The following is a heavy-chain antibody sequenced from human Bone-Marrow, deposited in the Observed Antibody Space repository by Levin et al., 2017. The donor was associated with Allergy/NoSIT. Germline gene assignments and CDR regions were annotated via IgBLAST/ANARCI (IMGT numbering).Heavy chain of an antibody. Sequence: GESLKISCAASGFTFSINAMSWVRQAPGEGLEWVSAISGSGDSTYYADSVKGRFTISRDNSKNTLYLQMNSLRAEDTALYYCAPLGNVAVAVNWGQGTLVTVSS. J-gene: IGHJ4*02. D-gene: IGHD6-19*01. CDR3: APLGNVAVAVN. CDR1: GFTFSINA. V-gene: IGHV3-23*01. CDR2: ISGSGDST.